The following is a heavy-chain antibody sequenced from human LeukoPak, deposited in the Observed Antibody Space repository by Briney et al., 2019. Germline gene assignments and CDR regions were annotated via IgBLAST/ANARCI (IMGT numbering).Heavy chain of an antibody. J-gene: IGHJ4*02. D-gene: IGHD2-2*01. CDR3: ARDGGVPVANDY. CDR1: GYTFTDHY. CDR2: TNPKSGGT. V-gene: IGHV1-2*02. Sequence: ASVKVSCKASGYTFTDHYIHWVRQAPGRGLEWMGWTNPKSGGTKSAQKFQGRVTMTRDTSISTAYLELSRLRSDDTAVYYCARDGGVPVANDYWGQGTLVTVSS.